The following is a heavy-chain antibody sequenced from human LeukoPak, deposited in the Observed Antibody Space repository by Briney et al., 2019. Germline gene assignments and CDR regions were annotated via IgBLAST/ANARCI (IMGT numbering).Heavy chain of an antibody. CDR2: FSRSGPDT. Sequence: GGSLRLSCAASGFTFSSYAMSWVRQAPGKGPEWVSTFSRSGPDTYYADSVKGRFTIFRDNSKNTLYLQMNSLRAEDTAVYYCAKGLLGSWYYFDYWGQGTLVTVSS. CDR1: GFTFSSYA. V-gene: IGHV3-23*01. CDR3: AKGLLGSWYYFDY. D-gene: IGHD6-13*01. J-gene: IGHJ4*02.